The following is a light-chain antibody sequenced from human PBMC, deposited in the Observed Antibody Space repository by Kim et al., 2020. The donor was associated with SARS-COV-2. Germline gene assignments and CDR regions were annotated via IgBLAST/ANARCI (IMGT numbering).Light chain of an antibody. J-gene: IGKJ2*01. V-gene: IGKV1-5*01. CDR1: QSIRTG. CDR2: DVS. CDR3: QQYGSSLYT. Sequence: IQMTQSPSTLSASVGDRVTITCRASQSIRTGLAWFQQKPGKAPNLLMFDVSILESGVPSRFSGSGSGTDFTLTISSLQPEDFATYYCQQYGSSLYTFGQGTKLEI.